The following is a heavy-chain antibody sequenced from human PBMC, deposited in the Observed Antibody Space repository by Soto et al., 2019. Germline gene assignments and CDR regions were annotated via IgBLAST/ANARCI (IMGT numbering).Heavy chain of an antibody. CDR2: ISSSSSYI. CDR3: ARSGIYCRGGFCYRTALDI. Sequence: PGGSLRLSCAASGFTFSSYSMNWVRQAPGKGLEWVSSISSSSSYIYYADSVKGRFTISRDNANNSLYLQMNSLRAEDTAVYYCARSGIYCRGGFCYRTALDIWGQGIMVTVSS. D-gene: IGHD2-15*01. V-gene: IGHV3-21*04. J-gene: IGHJ3*02. CDR1: GFTFSSYS.